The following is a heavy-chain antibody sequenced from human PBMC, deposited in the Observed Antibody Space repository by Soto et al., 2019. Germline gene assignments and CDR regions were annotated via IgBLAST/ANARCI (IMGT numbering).Heavy chain of an antibody. CDR3: AKGGTMVRGVGFDY. CDR2: ISGSGGST. Sequence: EVQLLESGGGLVQPGGSLRLSCAASGFTFSSYAMSWVRQAPGKGLEWVSAISGSGGSTYYADSVKGRFTISRDNSKNTLYLEMNSLRAEDTVVYYCAKGGTMVRGVGFDYWGQGSLVTVSS. V-gene: IGHV3-23*01. D-gene: IGHD3-10*01. CDR1: GFTFSSYA. J-gene: IGHJ4*02.